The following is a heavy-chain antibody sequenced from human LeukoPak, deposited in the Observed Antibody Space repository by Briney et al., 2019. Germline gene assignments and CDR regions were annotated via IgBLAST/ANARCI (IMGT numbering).Heavy chain of an antibody. CDR3: ANLVVGATKDY. CDR1: GFTFSSYG. V-gene: IGHV3-30*18. Sequence: PGGSLRLSCAASGFTFSSYGMHWVRQAPGKGLEWVAVISYDGSNKYYADSVKGRFTISRDNSKNTLYLQMNSLRAEDTAVYYCANLVVGATKDYWGQGTLVTVSS. D-gene: IGHD1-26*01. CDR2: ISYDGSNK. J-gene: IGHJ4*02.